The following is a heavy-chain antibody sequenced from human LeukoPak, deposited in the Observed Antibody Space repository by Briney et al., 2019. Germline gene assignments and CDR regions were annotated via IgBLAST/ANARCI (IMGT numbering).Heavy chain of an antibody. CDR1: GGSITSGNW. CDR3: ARGPMVRE. Sequence: KPSGTLSLTCAVSGGSITSGNWWTWVRQPPGKGLEWIGEIYHSGSTNYNPSLKSRLTISVDKSKNQFSLKLSSVTAADTAVCYCARGPMVREWGQGTLVTVSS. CDR2: IYHSGST. D-gene: IGHD3-10*01. J-gene: IGHJ4*02. V-gene: IGHV4-4*02.